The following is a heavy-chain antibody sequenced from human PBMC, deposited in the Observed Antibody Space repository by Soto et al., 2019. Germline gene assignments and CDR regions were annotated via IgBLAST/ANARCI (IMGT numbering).Heavy chain of an antibody. J-gene: IGHJ4*02. Sequence: GGSLRLSCAASGFIFKMYWMHWVRQSPGKGLVWISRIYNDGTYSDYADSVRGRFTISRDNVNDTLYLQMNNLRAEDSGLYYCTRGPRPISTGTGAYWGQGTQVTAPQ. CDR3: TRGPRPISTGTGAY. V-gene: IGHV3-74*01. D-gene: IGHD3-10*01. CDR1: GFIFKMYW. CDR2: IYNDGTYS.